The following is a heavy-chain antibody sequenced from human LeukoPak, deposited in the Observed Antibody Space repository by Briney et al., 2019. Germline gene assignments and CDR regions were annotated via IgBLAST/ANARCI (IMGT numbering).Heavy chain of an antibody. Sequence: GGSLRLSCAASGFTFSNYVLNWVRQAPGKGLEWVSSISSSSSYIYYADSVKGRFTISRDNAKNSLYLQMNSLRAEDTAVYYCARVMITFGGVIAFGMDVWGQGTTVTVSS. D-gene: IGHD3-16*02. CDR2: ISSSSSYI. J-gene: IGHJ6*02. CDR3: ARVMITFGGVIAFGMDV. V-gene: IGHV3-21*01. CDR1: GFTFSNYV.